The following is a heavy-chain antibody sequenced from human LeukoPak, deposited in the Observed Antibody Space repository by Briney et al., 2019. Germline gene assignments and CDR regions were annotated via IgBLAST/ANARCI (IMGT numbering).Heavy chain of an antibody. V-gene: IGHV3-7*01. D-gene: IGHD6-6*01. CDR3: ARDQGIAARRRGGYHYYGMDV. J-gene: IGHJ6*02. CDR1: GFTFSSYW. CDR2: IKQDGSEK. Sequence: GGSLRLSCAASGFTFSSYWMSWVRQAPVKGLEWVANIKQDGSEKYYVDSVKGRFTISRDNAKNSLYLQMNSLRAEDTAVYYCARDQGIAARRRGGYHYYGMDVWGQGTTVTVSS.